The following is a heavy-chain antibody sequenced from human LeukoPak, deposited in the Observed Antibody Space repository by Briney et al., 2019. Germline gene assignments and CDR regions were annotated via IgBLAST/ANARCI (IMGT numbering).Heavy chain of an antibody. CDR3: AREWNYVIDS. CDR1: GGSISSYY. V-gene: IGHV4-59*01. J-gene: IGHJ5*01. D-gene: IGHD1-7*01. Sequence: SETLSLTCTVSGGSISSYYWSWIRQPPGKGLEWIGYIYYSGSTTYNPSLKSRVTISVDTSKNQFSVKLSSVTAADTAVYYCAREWNYVIDSWGQGTLVSVSS. CDR2: IYYSGST.